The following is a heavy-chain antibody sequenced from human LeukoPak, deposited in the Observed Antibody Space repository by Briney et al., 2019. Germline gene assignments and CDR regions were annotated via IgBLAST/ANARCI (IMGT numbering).Heavy chain of an antibody. CDR1: GFTFGDYA. CDR2: IRSKAYGRTT. Sequence: GGSLRLFCTASGFTFGDYAMSWVRQAPGKGLEWVGVIRSKAYGRTTEYAASVKGRFTISRDESKIIAYLQMNSLKTEDTAVYYCTRGGDCSSTSCFDYWGQGTLVTVSS. V-gene: IGHV3-49*04. J-gene: IGHJ4*02. CDR3: TRGGDCSSTSCFDY. D-gene: IGHD2-2*01.